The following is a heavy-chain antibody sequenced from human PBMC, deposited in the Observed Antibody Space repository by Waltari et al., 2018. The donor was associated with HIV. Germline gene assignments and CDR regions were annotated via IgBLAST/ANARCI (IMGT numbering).Heavy chain of an antibody. J-gene: IGHJ4*02. Sequence: EVQLVESGGGLVKPGGSLRLSCAASGFTFSTYSMHWVRQAPRKGREWVSAIVSSSTDKDDAEAGKGRCTISRDNAKNPLDLQMNSLRAEDTAVYFCARGTYYCDSSGYYDNLPFDYWGQGTLVTFSA. CDR2: IVSSSTDK. CDR3: ARGTYYCDSSGYYDNLPFDY. D-gene: IGHD3-22*01. CDR1: GFTFSTYS. V-gene: IGHV3-21*01.